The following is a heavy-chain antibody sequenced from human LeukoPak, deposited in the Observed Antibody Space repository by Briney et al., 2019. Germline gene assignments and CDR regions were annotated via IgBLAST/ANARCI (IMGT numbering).Heavy chain of an antibody. J-gene: IGHJ6*02. Sequence: PGGSLRLSCAASGFTFSSYGMHWVRQAPGKGLEWVAVISYDGSNKYYADSVKGRFTISRDSSKNTLYLQMNSLRAEDTAVYYCAQGSGMDVWGQGTTVTVSS. CDR3: AQGSGMDV. CDR2: ISYDGSNK. CDR1: GFTFSSYG. V-gene: IGHV3-30*03.